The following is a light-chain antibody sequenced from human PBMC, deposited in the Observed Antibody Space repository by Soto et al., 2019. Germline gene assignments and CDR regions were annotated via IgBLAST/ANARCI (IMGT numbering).Light chain of an antibody. CDR1: QSVSSC. Sequence: DTVLTQSPPTLSLSPGETATLSCRASQSVSSCLAWYQQKPGQATRLLIYDASSWDSGIPDRFSGSGSGTDFTLTISSLEPEDFAVYYCQQRSNWPLTFGGGTKVDIK. CDR3: QQRSNWPLT. CDR2: DAS. J-gene: IGKJ4*01. V-gene: IGKV3-11*01.